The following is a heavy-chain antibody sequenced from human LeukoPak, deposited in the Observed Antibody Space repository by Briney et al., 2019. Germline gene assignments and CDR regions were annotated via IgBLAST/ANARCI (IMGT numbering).Heavy chain of an antibody. D-gene: IGHD5-18*01. CDR1: GFTFINHA. CDR2: IRGSGDRT. CDR3: AEDRSSYGYWDD. Sequence: GGSLRLSCAASGFTFINHAMAWVRQAPGKGLEWVSGIRGSGDRTFYAESVKGRFTISRDNFKNTVYLEMNSLRAEDTAVYYCAEDRSSYGYWDDWGQGTLVTVSS. V-gene: IGHV3-23*01. J-gene: IGHJ4*02.